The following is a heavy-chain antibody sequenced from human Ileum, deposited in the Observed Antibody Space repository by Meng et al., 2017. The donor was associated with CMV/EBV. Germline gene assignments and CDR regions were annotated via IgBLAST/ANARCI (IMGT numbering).Heavy chain of an antibody. V-gene: IGHV3-30*03. CDR3: ARSNSRAHYWFDP. J-gene: IGHJ5*02. CDR2: ISSDGKT. Sequence: SCAASGFIFSNYGIHWVRQAPGKGLEWVAVISSDGKTFYADSVKGRFTISRDNSKNTLYLQMNTLRAEDTAVYYCARSNSRAHYWFDPWGQGTLVTVSS. CDR1: GFIFSNYG. D-gene: IGHD6-13*01.